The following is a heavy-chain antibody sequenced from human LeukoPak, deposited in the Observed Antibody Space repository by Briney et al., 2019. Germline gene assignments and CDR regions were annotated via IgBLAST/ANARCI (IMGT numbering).Heavy chain of an antibody. V-gene: IGHV4-59*11. CDR3: ARLHALGAEEFDP. CDR1: GGSISGHY. D-gene: IGHD3-16*01. CDR2: LHYTGST. Sequence: SETLSLTCTVSGGSISGHYRSWIRQPPGKRLEWIGYLHYTGSTNYNPSLNSRITMSVDTPNNQFSLRLTSVTAADTAVYYCARLHALGAEEFDPWGQGALVTVSS. J-gene: IGHJ5*02.